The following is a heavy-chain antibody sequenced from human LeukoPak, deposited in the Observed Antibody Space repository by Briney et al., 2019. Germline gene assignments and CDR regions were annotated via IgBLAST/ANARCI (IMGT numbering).Heavy chain of an antibody. Sequence: GGSLRLSCAASRFTFSTYGMQWVRRAPGKGLEWVATISSDGRNQHYADSVQGRFTISRDNSKNTLYLQMDNLRTEDTAVYYCSTDGTPKFEYWGQGTLVTVSS. J-gene: IGHJ4*02. CDR2: ISSDGRNQ. D-gene: IGHD1-26*01. V-gene: IGHV3-30*03. CDR1: RFTFSTYG. CDR3: STDGTPKFEY.